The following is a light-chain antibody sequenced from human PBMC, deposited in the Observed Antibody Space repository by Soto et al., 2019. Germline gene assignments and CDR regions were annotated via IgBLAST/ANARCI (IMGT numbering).Light chain of an antibody. CDR1: QSVSNNY. J-gene: IGKJ1*01. Sequence: EIVLTQSPGTLSLSPGERATLSCRASQSVSNNYLAWYQQKPGQAPRLLIYGASSRATGIPDRFSGSGFGTEFTLTISRLEPEDFAVFYCQQYGSSPRTFGQGTRVEIK. V-gene: IGKV3-20*01. CDR3: QQYGSSPRT. CDR2: GAS.